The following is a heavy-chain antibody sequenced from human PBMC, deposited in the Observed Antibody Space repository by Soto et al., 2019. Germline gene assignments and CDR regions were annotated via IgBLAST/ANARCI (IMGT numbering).Heavy chain of an antibody. J-gene: IGHJ4*02. CDR3: ARFMVRGVIINGGYFDY. D-gene: IGHD3-10*01. CDR2: IYYSGST. V-gene: IGHV4-59*01. Sequence: SETLSLTCTVSGGSISSCYWSWIRQPPGKGLEWIGYIYYSGSTNYNPSLKSRVAISVDTSKNQFSLKLSSVTAADTAVYYCARFMVRGVIINGGYFDYWGQGTLVTVS. CDR1: GGSISSCY.